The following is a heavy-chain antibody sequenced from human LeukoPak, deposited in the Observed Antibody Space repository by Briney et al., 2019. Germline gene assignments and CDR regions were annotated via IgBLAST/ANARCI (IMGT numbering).Heavy chain of an antibody. V-gene: IGHV1-18*01. Sequence: PRASVKVSCKASGYTFTSYDINWVRQATGQGLEWMGWISAYNGNTNYAQKLQGRVTMTTDTSTSTAYMELRSLRSDDTAVYYCARDSSAIWSGYLWFDPWGQGTLVTVSS. CDR2: ISAYNGNT. CDR3: ARDSSAIWSGYLWFDP. J-gene: IGHJ5*02. CDR1: GYTFTSYD. D-gene: IGHD3-3*01.